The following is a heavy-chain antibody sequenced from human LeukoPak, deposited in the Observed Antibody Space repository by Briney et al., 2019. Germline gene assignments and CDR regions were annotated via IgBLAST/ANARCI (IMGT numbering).Heavy chain of an antibody. CDR3: ARDLFGVVIMGYFDY. CDR2: IKQDGSGK. J-gene: IGHJ4*02. CDR1: GFTFSSFY. Sequence: PGGSLRLSCAASGFTFSSFYMSWVRQAPGKGLEWVANIKQDGSGKYYVDSVKGRFTISRDNAKNSLYLQMNSLRAEDTAVYYCARDLFGVVIMGYFDYWGQGTLVTVSS. D-gene: IGHD3-3*01. V-gene: IGHV3-7*01.